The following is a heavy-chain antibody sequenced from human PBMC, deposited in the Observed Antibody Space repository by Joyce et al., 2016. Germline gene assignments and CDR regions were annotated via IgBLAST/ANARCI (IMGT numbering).Heavy chain of an antibody. D-gene: IGHD4-23*01. J-gene: IGHJ4*02. CDR3: ARLRRWSGPSDC. Sequence: EVQLVESGGGLVQPGGSLRFSCTGSGFTFSSYWMYWVRKAQGKGLVWVSSINRDGSSTTYSDSVKGGCTISIDNAKNTLYLQMNCLRAEDTAVYYCARLRRWSGPSDCWGQGTLVTVSS. CDR2: INRDGSST. CDR1: GFTFSSYW. V-gene: IGHV3-74*03.